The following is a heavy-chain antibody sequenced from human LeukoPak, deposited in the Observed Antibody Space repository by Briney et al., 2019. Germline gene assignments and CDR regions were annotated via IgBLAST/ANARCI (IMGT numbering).Heavy chain of an antibody. J-gene: IGHJ4*02. D-gene: IGHD4-17*01. CDR3: AGLSMTTVTTRSY. V-gene: IGHV3-7*01. CDR2: IKQDGSEK. Sequence: PGGSLRLSCAASGFTFSSYWMSWVRQAPGKGLEWVANIKQDGSEKYYVDSVKGRFTISRDNAKNSLYLQMNGLRAEDTAVYYCAGLSMTTVTTRSYWGQGTLVTVSS. CDR1: GFTFSSYW.